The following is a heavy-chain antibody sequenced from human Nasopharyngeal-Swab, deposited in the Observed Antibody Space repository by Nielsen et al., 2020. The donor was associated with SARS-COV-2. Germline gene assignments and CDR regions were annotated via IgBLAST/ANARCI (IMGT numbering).Heavy chain of an antibody. J-gene: IGHJ6*02. V-gene: IGHV1-58*02. CDR3: AADTGSSSPGSNYYYYYGMDV. CDR1: GFTFTSSA. CDR2: IVVGSGNT. D-gene: IGHD6-13*01. Sequence: SVKVSCKASGFTFTSSAMQWVRQARGQRLEWIGWIVVGSGNTNYAQKFQERVTITRDMSTSTAYMELSSLRSEDTAVYYCAADTGSSSPGSNYYYYYGMDVWGQGTTVTVSS.